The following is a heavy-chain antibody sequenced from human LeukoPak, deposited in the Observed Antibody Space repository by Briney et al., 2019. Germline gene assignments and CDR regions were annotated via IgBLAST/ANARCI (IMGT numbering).Heavy chain of an antibody. J-gene: IGHJ5*02. V-gene: IGHV4-38-2*02. D-gene: IGHD6-13*01. CDR3: VRDGYSSSWYWFDP. CDR1: GYSISSGYY. CDR2: IYHSGST. Sequence: AETLSLTCTVSGYSISSGYYWGWIRQPPGKGLEWIGSIYHSGSTYYNPSLKGRVTISVDTSKNQFSLRLSSVTAADTAVYYCVRDGYSSSWYWFDPWGQGTLVTVSS.